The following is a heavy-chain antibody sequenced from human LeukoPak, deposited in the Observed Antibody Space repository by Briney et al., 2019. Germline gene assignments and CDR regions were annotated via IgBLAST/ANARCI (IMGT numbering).Heavy chain of an antibody. J-gene: IGHJ4*02. Sequence: GGSLRLSCAASGFTFSSYWMSWVRQAPGKGLEWVANIKQDGSEKYYVDSVKGRFTISGDNAKNSLYLQMNSLRAEDTAVYYCARDIVLMVYATYYFDYWGQGTLVTVSS. CDR2: IKQDGSEK. D-gene: IGHD2-8*01. V-gene: IGHV3-7*01. CDR1: GFTFSSYW. CDR3: ARDIVLMVYATYYFDY.